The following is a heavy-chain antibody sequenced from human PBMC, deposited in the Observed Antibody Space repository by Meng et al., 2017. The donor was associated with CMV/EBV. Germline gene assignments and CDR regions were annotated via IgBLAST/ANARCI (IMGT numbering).Heavy chain of an antibody. CDR3: AREPTEHIVVVLAILTYGMDV. Sequence: GESLKISCAASGFTFSSYAMHWVRQAPGKGLEWVAVISYDGSNKSSADSVKGRFTISRDNSKNTLYLQMNSLRAEDTAVYYCAREPTEHIVVVLAILTYGMDVWGQGTTVTVSS. J-gene: IGHJ6*02. CDR1: GFTFSSYA. CDR2: ISYDGSNK. D-gene: IGHD2-21*01. V-gene: IGHV3-30*04.